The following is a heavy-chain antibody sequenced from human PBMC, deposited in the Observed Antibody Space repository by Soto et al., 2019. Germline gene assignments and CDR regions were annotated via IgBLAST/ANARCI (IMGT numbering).Heavy chain of an antibody. CDR2: ISYSGIA. CDR3: ARVRDVLMVYSVPSIDY. Sequence: SETLSLTCTVSGDSISSGGHYWSWIRQHPGKRPEWIGYISYSGIAYYNPSLESRFTISVDTSKNQFSLSLTSVTAADTAVFYCARVRDVLMVYSVPSIDYWGQGTLVTVS. J-gene: IGHJ4*02. D-gene: IGHD2-8*01. CDR1: GDSISSGGHY. V-gene: IGHV4-31*03.